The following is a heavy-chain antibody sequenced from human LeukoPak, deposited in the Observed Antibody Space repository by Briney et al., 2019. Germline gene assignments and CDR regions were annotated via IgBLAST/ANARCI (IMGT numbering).Heavy chain of an antibody. CDR2: IYYSGST. J-gene: IGHJ5*02. Sequence: SETLSLTCTVSGGSISSGDYYWSWIRQPPGKGLEWIGYIYYSGSTYYNPSLKSRVTISVDTSKNQFSLKLSSVTAADTAVYYCARGLITMIVVDPTSGWFDPWGQGTLVTVSS. CDR3: ARGLITMIVVDPTSGWFDP. CDR1: GGSISSGDYY. D-gene: IGHD3-22*01. V-gene: IGHV4-30-4*08.